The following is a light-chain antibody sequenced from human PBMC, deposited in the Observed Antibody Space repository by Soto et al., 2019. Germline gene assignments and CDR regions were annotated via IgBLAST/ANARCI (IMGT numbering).Light chain of an antibody. J-gene: IGKJ1*01. CDR2: AAS. CDR1: QGISKY. Sequence: DIQMTQSPSSLSASVGDSVTITCRASQGISKYLAWYQQKPRKVPKLLIYAASTLQSGVPSRFSGSGSGTDFTLTISSLQPEDVATYYCQKYNSAPQTFGQGTKVEIK. CDR3: QKYNSAPQT. V-gene: IGKV1-27*01.